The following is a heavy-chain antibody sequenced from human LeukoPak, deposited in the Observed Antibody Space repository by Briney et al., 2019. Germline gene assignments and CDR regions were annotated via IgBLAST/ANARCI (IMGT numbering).Heavy chain of an antibody. Sequence: ASVKVSCKASGYTFTGYYMHWVRQAPGQGLEWMGWINPNSGGTNYAQKFQGRVTMTRDTSISTAYMELSRLRSDDAAVYYCARAGGSTRYYYYYYMDVWGKGTTVTISS. CDR1: GYTFTGYY. J-gene: IGHJ6*03. V-gene: IGHV1-2*02. D-gene: IGHD2-2*01. CDR2: INPNSGGT. CDR3: ARAGGSTRYYYYYYMDV.